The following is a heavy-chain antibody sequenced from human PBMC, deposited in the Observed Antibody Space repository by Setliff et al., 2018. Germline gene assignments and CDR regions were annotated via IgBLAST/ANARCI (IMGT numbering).Heavy chain of an antibody. V-gene: IGHV3-23*01. CDR1: GFIFANYA. Sequence: LRLSCATSGFIFANYAMHWVRQSPGKGLEWVAAISGSGGATYYADSVKARFITSRDNAKDSLYLQMNSLRAEDTALYYCARDGVFYAMDVWGRGTTVTVSS. D-gene: IGHD3-10*01. CDR2: ISGSGGAT. CDR3: ARDGVFYAMDV. J-gene: IGHJ6*02.